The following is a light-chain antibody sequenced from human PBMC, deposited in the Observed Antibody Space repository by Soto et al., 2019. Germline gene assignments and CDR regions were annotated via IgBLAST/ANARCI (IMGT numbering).Light chain of an antibody. J-gene: IGLJ1*01. CDR2: EVT. V-gene: IGLV2-14*01. CDR3: SSYSATNTLV. CDR1: SSDVGDYPY. Sequence: QSVLTQPASVSGSPGQSITISCSGTSSDVGDYPYVSWYQQHPGEVPKLIIYEVTNRPSGVTSRFSGSKSEDTASLSISALQAEDEADYYCSSYSATNTLVFGGGTKVTVL.